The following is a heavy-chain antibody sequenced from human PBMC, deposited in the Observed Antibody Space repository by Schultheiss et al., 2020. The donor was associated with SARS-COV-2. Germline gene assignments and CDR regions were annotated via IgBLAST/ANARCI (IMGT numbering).Heavy chain of an antibody. CDR2: ISGSGGST. V-gene: IGHV3-23*01. CDR1: GFTFRTYT. Sequence: GESLKISCAASGFTFRTYTMSWVRQAPGKGLEWVSAISGSGGSTYYADSVKGRFTISRDNSKNTLYLQMNSLRAEDTAVYYCARDRPGSGTLYYYMDVWGKGTTVTVSS. J-gene: IGHJ6*03. D-gene: IGHD3-10*01. CDR3: ARDRPGSGTLYYYMDV.